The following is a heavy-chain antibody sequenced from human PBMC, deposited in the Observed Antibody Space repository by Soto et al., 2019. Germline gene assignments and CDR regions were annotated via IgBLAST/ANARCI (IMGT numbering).Heavy chain of an antibody. V-gene: IGHV3-48*02. CDR2: ISSSSSTI. CDR3: ARGRTTGTSSFNI. CDR1: GFTFSIYS. J-gene: IGHJ3*02. D-gene: IGHD1-1*01. Sequence: GGSLRLSCAASGFTFSIYSMNGVCRAPGKGLEWVSYISSSSSTIYYEDSVKGRFTISRDNAKNSLYLQMNSLRDEDAAVYYCARGRTTGTSSFNIWGQGTMVTVSS.